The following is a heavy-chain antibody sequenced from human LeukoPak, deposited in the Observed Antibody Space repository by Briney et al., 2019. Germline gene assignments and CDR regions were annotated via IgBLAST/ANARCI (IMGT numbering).Heavy chain of an antibody. Sequence: HAGGSLRLSCAASGFTFSSYGMHWVRQAPGKGLEWVAFIRYDGSNKYYADSVKGRFTISRDNSKNTLYLQMNSLRAEDTAVYYCAKDPRGFIALYGMDVWGQGTTVTVSS. J-gene: IGHJ6*02. CDR3: AKDPRGFIALYGMDV. D-gene: IGHD6-13*01. CDR1: GFTFSSYG. V-gene: IGHV3-30*02. CDR2: IRYDGSNK.